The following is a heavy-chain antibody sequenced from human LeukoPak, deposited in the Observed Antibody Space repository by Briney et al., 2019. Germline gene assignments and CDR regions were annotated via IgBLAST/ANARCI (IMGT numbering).Heavy chain of an antibody. Sequence: SETLSLTCAVYGESFSGYYWSWIRQPPGKGLEWIGEINHSGSTNYNPSLKSRVTISVDTSKNQFSLKLSSVTAADTAVYYCARVRNWYFDLWGRGTLVTVSS. J-gene: IGHJ2*01. CDR2: INHSGST. CDR1: GESFSGYY. CDR3: ARVRNWYFDL. V-gene: IGHV4-34*01.